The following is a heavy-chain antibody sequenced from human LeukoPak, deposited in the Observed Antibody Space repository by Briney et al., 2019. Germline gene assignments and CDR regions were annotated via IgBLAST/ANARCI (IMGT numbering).Heavy chain of an antibody. Sequence: PSRTLSLTCAVSGGSISSGGYSWSWIRQPPGKGLEWIGYISHSGSTYYNPSLKSRVTISVDRSKNQFSLKLSSVTAADTAMYYCARGRDYGDYARFDPWGQGTLVTVSS. J-gene: IGHJ5*02. V-gene: IGHV4-30-2*01. CDR1: GGSISSGGYS. D-gene: IGHD4-17*01. CDR2: ISHSGST. CDR3: ARGRDYGDYARFDP.